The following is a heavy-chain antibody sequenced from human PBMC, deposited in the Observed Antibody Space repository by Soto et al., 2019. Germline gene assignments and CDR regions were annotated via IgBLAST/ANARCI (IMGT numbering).Heavy chain of an antibody. V-gene: IGHV3-48*04. CDR3: AREHYDFWSGFDESSYYFVH. D-gene: IGHD3-3*01. Sequence: GGSLRLSCAASGFSFSTYSMNWVRQAPGKGLEWISYISSSSSTKYYADSVKGRFTISRDNAKNSLYLQMNSLRAEDTAEYYCAREHYDFWSGFDESSYYFVHWGQGALVTVSS. CDR2: ISSSSSTK. CDR1: GFSFSTYS. J-gene: IGHJ4*02.